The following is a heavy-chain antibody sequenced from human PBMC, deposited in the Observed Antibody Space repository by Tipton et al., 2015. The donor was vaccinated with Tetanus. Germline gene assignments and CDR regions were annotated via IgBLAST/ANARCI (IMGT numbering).Heavy chain of an antibody. Sequence: GLVKPSETLSLTCTVSRGPISSYYWSWIRQPAGKGLEWVGHISNGNTDYSTSLKSRVTLSVDLSKNQFSLRLSSVTAADTAVYYCARDHGITWGGMGYYYGMDVWGQGTTVTVSS. CDR2: ISNGNT. CDR1: RGPISSYY. J-gene: IGHJ6*02. CDR3: ARDHGITWGGMGYYYGMDV. D-gene: IGHD3-16*01. V-gene: IGHV4-4*07.